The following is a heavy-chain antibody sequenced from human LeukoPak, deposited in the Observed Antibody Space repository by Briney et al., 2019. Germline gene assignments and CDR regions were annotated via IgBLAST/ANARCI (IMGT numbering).Heavy chain of an antibody. V-gene: IGHV3-23*01. J-gene: IGHJ4*02. CDR1: GFTFSSYA. CDR3: AKSPRYYYDSSGYHFDY. Sequence: PGGSLRLSCAASGFTFSSYAMSWVRQAPGKGLEWVSAISGSGGSTYYADSVKGRFTISRDNSKNTLYLQMNSLRAEDTAVYSCAKSPRYYYDSSGYHFDYWGPGTLVTVSS. CDR2: ISGSGGST. D-gene: IGHD3-22*01.